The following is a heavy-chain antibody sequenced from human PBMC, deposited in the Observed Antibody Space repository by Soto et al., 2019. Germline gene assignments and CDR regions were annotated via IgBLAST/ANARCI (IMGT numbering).Heavy chain of an antibody. Sequence: PGGSLRLSCAASGFTFSSYAMHWVRQAPGKGLEWVAVISYDGSNKYYADSVKGRFTISRDNSKNTLYLQMNSLRAEDTAVYYCARDRGAFDIWGQGTTVTVSS. CDR2: ISYDGSNK. J-gene: IGHJ3*02. V-gene: IGHV3-30-3*01. CDR1: GFTFSSYA. CDR3: ARDRGAFDI.